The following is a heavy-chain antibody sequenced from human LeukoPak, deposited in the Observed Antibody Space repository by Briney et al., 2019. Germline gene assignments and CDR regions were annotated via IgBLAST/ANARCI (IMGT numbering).Heavy chain of an antibody. J-gene: IGHJ3*02. CDR3: ARRNDFHI. CDR2: IYSNEAT. Sequence: SETLSLTCTVSGGSIKGYHWSWIRQPPGKGLEWIGYIYSNEATEYKPSLKSRVTISANTSKNQFSLKLTSVSAADTAIYYCARRNDFHIWGQGTMVTVSS. V-gene: IGHV4-4*08. CDR1: GGSIKGYH.